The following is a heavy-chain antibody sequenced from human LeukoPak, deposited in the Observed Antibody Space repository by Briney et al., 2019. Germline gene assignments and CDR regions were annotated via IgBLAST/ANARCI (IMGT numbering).Heavy chain of an antibody. D-gene: IGHD2-2*01. CDR2: ISGSGGST. CDR3: AKGGYQLVPFDY. V-gene: IGHV3-23*01. CDR1: GFTFSSYA. J-gene: IGHJ4*02. Sequence: GGSLRLSCAASGFTFSSYAMSWVRQAPGKGLEWVSAISGSGGSTYYADSVKDRFTTSRDNSKNTLYLQMNSLRAEDTAVYYCAKGGYQLVPFDYWGQGTLVTVSS.